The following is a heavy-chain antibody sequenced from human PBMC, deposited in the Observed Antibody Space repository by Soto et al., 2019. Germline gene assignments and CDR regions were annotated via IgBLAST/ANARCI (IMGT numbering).Heavy chain of an antibody. J-gene: IGHJ6*02. V-gene: IGHV4-4*02. Sequence: SETLSLTCAVSGGSIISSNWWSWVRQPPGKGLEWIGEIYHSGSTNYNPSLKSRVTISVDKSKNQFSLKLSSVTAADTAVYYCARMSRGFGELLYYGMDVWGQGTTVT. D-gene: IGHD3-10*01. CDR1: GGSIISSNW. CDR2: IYHSGST. CDR3: ARMSRGFGELLYYGMDV.